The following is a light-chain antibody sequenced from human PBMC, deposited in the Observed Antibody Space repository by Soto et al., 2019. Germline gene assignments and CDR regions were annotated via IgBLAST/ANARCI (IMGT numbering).Light chain of an antibody. CDR3: QQYNSWPPIT. J-gene: IGKJ5*01. V-gene: IGKV3-15*01. Sequence: EIVMTQSPASLSVSPGERATLSCRASQSISTNLAWFQHKPGQAPRLLIYGASTRVTGIPARFSGSGSGTEFTLTIISLLSDDFAVYFCQQYNSWPPITFGQGTRLQIE. CDR1: QSISTN. CDR2: GAS.